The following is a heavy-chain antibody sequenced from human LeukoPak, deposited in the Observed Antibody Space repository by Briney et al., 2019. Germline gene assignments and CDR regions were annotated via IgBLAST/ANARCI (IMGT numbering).Heavy chain of an antibody. CDR1: GGSISSYY. CDR2: IYYSGST. J-gene: IGHJ4*02. D-gene: IGHD6-19*01. V-gene: IGHV4-59*01. CDR3: ARTDSSGWWGY. Sequence: SETLSLTCTVSGGSISSYYWSWIRQPSGKGLEWIGYIYYSGSTNYNPSLKSRVTISVDTSKNQFSLKLSSVTAADTAVYYCARTDSSGWWGYWGQGTLVAVSS.